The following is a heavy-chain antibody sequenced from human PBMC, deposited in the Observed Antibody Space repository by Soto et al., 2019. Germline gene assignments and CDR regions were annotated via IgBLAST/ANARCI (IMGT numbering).Heavy chain of an antibody. D-gene: IGHD3-10*01. CDR1: GGSISSGGYY. V-gene: IGHV4-31*03. CDR2: IDYSGST. CDR3: ARALGVRGVITYFDY. J-gene: IGHJ4*02. Sequence: QVQLQESGPGLVKPSQTLSLTCNVSGGSISSGGYYWSWIRQHPGKGLEWIGYIDYSGSTYYNPSLKSRVTISVDTSKNQCSLKLSSVTAADTAVYYCARALGVRGVITYFDYWGQGTLVTVSS.